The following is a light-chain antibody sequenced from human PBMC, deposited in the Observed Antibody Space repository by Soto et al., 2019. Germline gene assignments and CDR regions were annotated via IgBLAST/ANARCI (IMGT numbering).Light chain of an antibody. CDR1: NSNIGAGYD. CDR2: GNS. V-gene: IGLV1-40*01. CDR3: QSYDSSLSGWV. Sequence: QSVLTQPPSVSGAPGQRVTISCTGYNSNIGAGYDVHWYQQLPGTAPKLLIYGNSNRPSGVPDRFSASKSGTSASLAITGLQVEEEADYYCQSYDSSLSGWVFGGGTKLTVL. J-gene: IGLJ3*02.